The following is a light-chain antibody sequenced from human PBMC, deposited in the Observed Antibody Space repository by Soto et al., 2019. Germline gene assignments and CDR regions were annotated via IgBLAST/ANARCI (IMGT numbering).Light chain of an antibody. CDR1: QSVPSTY. V-gene: IGKV3-20*01. J-gene: IGKJ3*01. CDR2: GAS. Sequence: ESVLTQSPGTLSLSPGERATLSCRASQSVPSTYLAWYQQRPGQAPRLLIYGASTRAPGIPDRFSGSGSGTDFTLPVRGLEPEDFAVYFCQQYGSSPPFTFGPGTKVDIK. CDR3: QQYGSSPPFT.